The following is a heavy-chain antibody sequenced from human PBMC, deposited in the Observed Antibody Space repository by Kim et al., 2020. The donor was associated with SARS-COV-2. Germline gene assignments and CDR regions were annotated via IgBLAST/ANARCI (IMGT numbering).Heavy chain of an antibody. CDR3: AREKYDILTGFRLSYGMDV. CDR2: IIPIFGTA. V-gene: IGHV1-69*13. D-gene: IGHD3-9*01. CDR1: GGTFSSYA. Sequence: SVKVSCKASGGTFSSYAISWVRQAPGQGLEWMGGIIPIFGTANYAQKFQGRVTITADESTSTAYMELSSLRSEDTAVYYCAREKYDILTGFRLSYGMDVWGQGTTVTVSS. J-gene: IGHJ6*02.